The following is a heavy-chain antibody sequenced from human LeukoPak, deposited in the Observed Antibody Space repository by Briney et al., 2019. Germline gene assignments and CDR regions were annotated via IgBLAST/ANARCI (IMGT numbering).Heavy chain of an antibody. V-gene: IGHV3-66*01. Sequence: PGGSLRLSCAASGFTVSSNYMTWVRQAPGKGLEWVSVIYSGGSTYYADCVKGRFTISRDNSKNTLYLQMNSLRAEDTAVYYCARVRGVIRWFDPWGQGTLVTVSS. CDR1: GFTVSSNY. J-gene: IGHJ5*02. CDR3: ARVRGVIRWFDP. CDR2: IYSGGST. D-gene: IGHD3-10*01.